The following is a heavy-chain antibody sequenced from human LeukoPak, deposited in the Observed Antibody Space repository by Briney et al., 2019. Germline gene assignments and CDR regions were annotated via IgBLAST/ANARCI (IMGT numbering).Heavy chain of an antibody. CDR3: ARSAAAAYWYFDL. CDR1: GGSISSYY. D-gene: IGHD6-13*01. V-gene: IGHV4-39*01. Sequence: SETLSLTCTVSGGSISSYYWSWIRQPPGKGLGWIGSIYYSGSTYYNPSLKSRVTISVDTSKNQFSLKLSSVTAADTAVYYCARSAAAAYWYFDLWGRGTLVTVSS. J-gene: IGHJ2*01. CDR2: IYYSGST.